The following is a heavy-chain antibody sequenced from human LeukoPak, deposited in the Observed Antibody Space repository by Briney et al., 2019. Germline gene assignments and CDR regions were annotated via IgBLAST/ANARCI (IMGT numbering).Heavy chain of an antibody. J-gene: IGHJ4*02. CDR1: GFTFSSYG. V-gene: IGHV3-30*18. D-gene: IGHD1-26*01. CDR2: ISYDGSNK. CDR3: AKVYSGSYYFDY. Sequence: GGSLTLSCAASGFTFSSYGMHWVRQAPGKGLEWVAVISYDGSNKYYADSVKGRFTISRDSSKNTLYLQMNSLRAEDTAVYYCAKVYSGSYYFDYWGQGTLVTVSS.